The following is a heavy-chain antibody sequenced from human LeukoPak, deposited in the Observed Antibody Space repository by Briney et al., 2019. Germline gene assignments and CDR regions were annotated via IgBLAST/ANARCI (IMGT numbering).Heavy chain of an antibody. CDR1: GFTFSSYP. CDR2: ISCDGSEK. CDR3: AREGSSGYYPS. D-gene: IGHD3-22*01. V-gene: IGHV3-30-3*01. Sequence: PGGSLRLSCAASGFTFSSYPMHWVRQAPGKGLEWVAVISCDGSEKHYADPVKGRFTISRDNSKNTLYLQMNSLRAEDTAVYYCAREGSSGYYPSWGQGILVTVSS. J-gene: IGHJ4*02.